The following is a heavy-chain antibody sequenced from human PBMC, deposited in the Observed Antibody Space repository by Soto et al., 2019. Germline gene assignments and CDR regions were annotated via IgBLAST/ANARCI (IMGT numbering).Heavy chain of an antibody. CDR1: GFPFSTYC. V-gene: IGHV3-33*01. Sequence: LRLSCAVSGFPFSTYCFHWVRQPPGKGLEWVAVIVSDGSAKYHADSVEGRFTISRDNSKDTLYLQMNSLRAEDTAVYYCARDDAFGNENGFDIWGQGTMVTVSS. CDR3: ARDDAFGNENGFDI. D-gene: IGHD1-1*01. CDR2: IVSDGSAK. J-gene: IGHJ3*02.